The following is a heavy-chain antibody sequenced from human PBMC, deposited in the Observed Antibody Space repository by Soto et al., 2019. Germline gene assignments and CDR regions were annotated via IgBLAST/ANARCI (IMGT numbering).Heavy chain of an antibody. CDR3: ARDAGYGRGVPLGDYYGMDV. Sequence: QVQLVQSGAEVKKPGASVKVSCKASGYTFTSYYMHWVRQAPGQGLEWMGIINPSGGSTSYAQKFKGRVTMTRDTSTSTVYMELSSLRSEDTAVYSCARDAGYGRGVPLGDYYGMDVWGQGTTVTVSS. CDR1: GYTFTSYY. J-gene: IGHJ6*02. D-gene: IGHD3-10*01. V-gene: IGHV1-46*01. CDR2: INPSGGST.